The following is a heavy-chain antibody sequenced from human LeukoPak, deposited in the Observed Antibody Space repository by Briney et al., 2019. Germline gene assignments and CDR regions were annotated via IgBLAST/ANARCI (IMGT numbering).Heavy chain of an antibody. CDR3: ANRNDGGGYQWGDFFDF. V-gene: IGHV1-69*04. CDR1: GGTSNSHA. CDR2: IIPNLGTT. Sequence: SVKVSCKASGGTSNSHAISWGRQAPGQGLEWMGRIIPNLGTTNRAQNFQDRVTLTADKSTNTAYMELTSLTSDDTAVYYCANRNDGGGYQWGDFFDFWGQGTLVTVSS. J-gene: IGHJ4*02. D-gene: IGHD3-22*01.